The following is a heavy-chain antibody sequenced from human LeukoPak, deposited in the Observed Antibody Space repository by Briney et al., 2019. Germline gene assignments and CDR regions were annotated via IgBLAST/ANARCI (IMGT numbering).Heavy chain of an antibody. J-gene: IGHJ4*02. V-gene: IGHV4-59*01. CDR1: GGSISGYY. CDR3: ARARPYSGIYYDY. CDR2: IYYSGST. D-gene: IGHD1-26*01. Sequence: SETLSLTCTVSGGSISGYYWSWIRQPPGKGLEWIGYIYYSGSTNYNPSLKSRVTISVDTSKNQFSLKLSSVTAADTAVYYCARARPYSGIYYDYWGQGTLVTVSS.